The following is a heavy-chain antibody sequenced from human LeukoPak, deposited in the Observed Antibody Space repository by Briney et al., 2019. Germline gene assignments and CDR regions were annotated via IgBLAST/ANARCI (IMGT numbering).Heavy chain of an antibody. V-gene: IGHV3-30-3*01. Sequence: GGSLRLSGAASGFTFSSYAMHWVRQAPGRGLEWVAVISYDGSNKYYADSVKGRFTISRDNSKNTLYLQMNSLRAEDTAVYYCARDLQLRIESMDVWGQGTTVTVSS. D-gene: IGHD1-1*01. CDR2: ISYDGSNK. CDR3: ARDLQLRIESMDV. CDR1: GFTFSSYA. J-gene: IGHJ6*02.